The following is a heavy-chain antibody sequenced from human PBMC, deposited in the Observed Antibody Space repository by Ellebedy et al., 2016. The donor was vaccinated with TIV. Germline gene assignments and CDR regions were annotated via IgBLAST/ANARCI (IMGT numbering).Heavy chain of an antibody. J-gene: IGHJ3*02. Sequence: ASVKASCKASGYTFTSHGISWVRQAPGQGLEWLGWISAYNGHTNYAQKIQGRVTMTTDTSTSTGYMELRSLRSDDTAVYYCARDATHLLSGPDFDIWGQGTMVTVSS. CDR2: ISAYNGHT. CDR3: ARDATHLLSGPDFDI. CDR1: GYTFTSHG. V-gene: IGHV1-18*01. D-gene: IGHD5-12*01.